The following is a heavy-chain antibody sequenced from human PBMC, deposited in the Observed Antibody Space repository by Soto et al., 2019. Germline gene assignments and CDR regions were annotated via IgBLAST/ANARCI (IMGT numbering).Heavy chain of an antibody. D-gene: IGHD1-26*01. CDR3: AKDRLEWELLIYVY. CDR1: GFTFSSYA. Sequence: EVQLLESGGGLIQPGGSLRLSCAASGFTFSSYAMAWVSQAPGKGLEWVSSISATGDRTYYADSVKGRFTLSRDNSKNTLYLQMNSLKAEDTSLYYCAKDRLEWELLIYVYWGQGTLVTVSS. CDR2: ISATGDRT. V-gene: IGHV3-23*01. J-gene: IGHJ4*02.